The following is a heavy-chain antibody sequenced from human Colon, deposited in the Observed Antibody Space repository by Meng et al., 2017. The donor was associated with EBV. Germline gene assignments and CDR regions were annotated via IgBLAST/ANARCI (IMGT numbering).Heavy chain of an antibody. Sequence: QGHAEGPGPGRGKPSGPLANTCAVSGDSSSKRTWWSWVRQPPGKGLEWIGEIYHSGSTNYNPSLKSRVTISVDESKNQFSLRLSSVTAADTAVYYCARVGAYCGGDCYHPRWGQGTLVTVSS. J-gene: IGHJ4*02. CDR3: ARVGAYCGGDCYHPR. V-gene: IGHV4-4*02. CDR2: IYHSGST. D-gene: IGHD2-21*02. CDR1: GDSSSKRTW.